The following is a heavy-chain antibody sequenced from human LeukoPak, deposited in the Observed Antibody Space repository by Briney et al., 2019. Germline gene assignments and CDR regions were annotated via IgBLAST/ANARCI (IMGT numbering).Heavy chain of an antibody. D-gene: IGHD3-10*01. Sequence: KPSETLSLTCTVSGGSISLYYWSWIRHPPGKGLEWIGYFYDTRSPKYNPSLERRVTISVDMSRNQFSLNLTSVTAADTAVYYCARGRGSLTYWGQGTLATVSS. CDR2: FYDTRSP. CDR1: GGSISLYY. CDR3: ARGRGSLTY. J-gene: IGHJ4*02. V-gene: IGHV4-59*13.